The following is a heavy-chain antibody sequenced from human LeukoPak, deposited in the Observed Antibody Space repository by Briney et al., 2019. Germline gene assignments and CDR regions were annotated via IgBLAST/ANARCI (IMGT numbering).Heavy chain of an antibody. CDR2: ISGSGGSR. CDR1: GFTFSSYA. V-gene: IGHV3-23*01. D-gene: IGHD3-22*01. J-gene: IGHJ4*02. Sequence: GGSLRLSCAASGFTFSSYAMSWVRQAPGKGLEWVSSISGSGGSRYYADSVKGRFTVSRDNSKNTLYLQMNSLRAEDTAVYYCAKANYYDSSGYYWGQGTLVTVSS. CDR3: AKANYYDSSGYY.